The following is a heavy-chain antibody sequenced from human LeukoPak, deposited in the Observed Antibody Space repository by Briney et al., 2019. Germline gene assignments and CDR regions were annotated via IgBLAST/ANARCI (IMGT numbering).Heavy chain of an antibody. J-gene: IGHJ5*02. D-gene: IGHD6-19*01. CDR1: GDSVSSNSAA. V-gene: IGHV6-1*01. Sequence: SQTLSLTCAISGDSVSSNSAAWNWIRQSPSRGLEWLGRTYYRSTWYNDYAVSVKSRITINLDTSKNQFSLQLNSVTPEDTAVYYCAGGYSSGWYLSWFDPWGQGTLVTVSS. CDR3: AGGYSSGWYLSWFDP. CDR2: TYYRSTWYN.